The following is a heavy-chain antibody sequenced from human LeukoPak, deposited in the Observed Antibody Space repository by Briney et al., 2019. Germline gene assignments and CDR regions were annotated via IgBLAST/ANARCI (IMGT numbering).Heavy chain of an antibody. J-gene: IGHJ4*02. V-gene: IGHV3-30*02. D-gene: IGHD1-1*01. CDR1: GFTFSSYG. CDR2: IRYDGSNK. Sequence: PGGSLRLSCAASGFTFSSYGMHWVRQAPGKGLEWVAFIRYDGSNKYYADSAKGRFTISRDNSKNTLYLQMNSLRAEDTAVYYCAKGSSPLDLLSYFDYWGQGTLVTVSS. CDR3: AKGSSPLDLLSYFDY.